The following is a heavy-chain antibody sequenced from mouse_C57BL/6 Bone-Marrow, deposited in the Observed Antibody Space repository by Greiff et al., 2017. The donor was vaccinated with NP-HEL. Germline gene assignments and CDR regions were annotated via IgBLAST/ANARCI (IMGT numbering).Heavy chain of an antibody. CDR3: TREEIYYYGSRRCYFDV. CDR1: GYTFTDYE. J-gene: IGHJ1*03. Sequence: QVQLQQSGAELVRPGASVTLSCKASGYTFTDYEMHWVKQTPVHGLEWIGAIDPETGGTAYNQKFKGKAILTADKSSSTAYMELRSLTSEDSAVYYCTREEIYYYGSRRCYFDVWGTGTTVTVSS. CDR2: IDPETGGT. V-gene: IGHV1-15*01. D-gene: IGHD1-1*01.